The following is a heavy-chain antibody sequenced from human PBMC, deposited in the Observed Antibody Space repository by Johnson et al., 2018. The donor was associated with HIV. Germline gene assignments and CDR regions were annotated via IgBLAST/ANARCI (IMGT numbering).Heavy chain of an antibody. CDR2: INWDGDST. V-gene: IGHV3-43D*03. CDR3: AREEEWELTLVGVGAFDI. J-gene: IGHJ3*02. D-gene: IGHD1-26*01. CDR1: RFTFDDYA. Sequence: QLVESGGVVVHPGGSLRLSCETSRFTFDDYAMHWVRQAPGKGLEWVSLINWDGDSTYYADSVKGRFTISRDNSKNSLYLQMNSLRPEDTGLYYCAREEEWELTLVGVGAFDIWGQGTMVTVSS.